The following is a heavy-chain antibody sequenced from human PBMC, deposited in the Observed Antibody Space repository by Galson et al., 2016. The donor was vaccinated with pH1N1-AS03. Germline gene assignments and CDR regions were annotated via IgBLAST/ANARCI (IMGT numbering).Heavy chain of an antibody. Sequence: SLRLSCAAPGFSFSSFGMHWVRQAPGKGLEWVAVIWYDGSNKYYADSVKGRFTISRDNTKNTLYLQMNSLRVEDTAVYFCARGRGYGQYYFDYWVQGTLVTVSS. J-gene: IGHJ4*02. D-gene: IGHD3-10*01. CDR3: ARGRGYGQYYFDY. CDR1: GFSFSSFG. V-gene: IGHV3-33*01. CDR2: IWYDGSNK.